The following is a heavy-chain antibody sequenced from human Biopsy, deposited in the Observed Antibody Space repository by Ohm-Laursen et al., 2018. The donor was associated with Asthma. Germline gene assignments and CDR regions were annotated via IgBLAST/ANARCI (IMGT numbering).Heavy chain of an antibody. Sequence: GDSVKVSCKASGYTFIGCHIHWMRQAPGQGLEWMGRINPNSGGTNYAQKFQGRVTMTRDTSISTAYMEVSRLRSDDTAVYYCARGQKSAGDRWFDPWGQGTLVTVSS. D-gene: IGHD6-13*01. CDR3: ARGQKSAGDRWFDP. V-gene: IGHV1-2*06. J-gene: IGHJ5*02. CDR1: GYTFIGCH. CDR2: INPNSGGT.